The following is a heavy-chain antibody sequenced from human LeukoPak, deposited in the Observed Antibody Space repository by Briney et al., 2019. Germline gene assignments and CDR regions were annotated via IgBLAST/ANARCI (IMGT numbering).Heavy chain of an antibody. CDR2: IAANGYDN. J-gene: IGHJ4*02. CDR1: GFTFRKYW. Sequence: GGSLRLSCAASGFTFRKYWMAWVRQAPGQGLEWVATIAANGYDNDHEDSLKGRFTISRDNAKNSLSLQIDNLRAEDTALYYCAREVFFQFDYWGQGALVTVSS. V-gene: IGHV3-7*03. CDR3: AREVFFQFDY.